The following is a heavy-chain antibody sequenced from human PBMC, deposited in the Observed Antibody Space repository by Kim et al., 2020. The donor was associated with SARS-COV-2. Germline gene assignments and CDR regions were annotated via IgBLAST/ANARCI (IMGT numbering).Heavy chain of an antibody. CDR2: IKPDGSGK. V-gene: IGHV3-7*03. CDR3: ARDPAYGAFDY. CDR1: GFTFSSHW. D-gene: IGHD2-21*01. Sequence: GGSLRLSCGASGFTFSSHWMTWVRRAPGKGLEWVAEIKPDGSGKYYVDSVKGRFTIYRDNPKNSLYLQMDSLGVEDTAVYYCARDPAYGAFDYWGQGTLGTVSS. J-gene: IGHJ4*02.